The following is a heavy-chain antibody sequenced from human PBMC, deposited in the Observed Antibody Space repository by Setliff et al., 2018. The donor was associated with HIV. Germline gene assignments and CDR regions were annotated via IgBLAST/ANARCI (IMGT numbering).Heavy chain of an antibody. Sequence: LRLSCAASGFTFSSYWMHWVRQAPGKGLVWVFGMNTDGSSTRYADSVKGRITITADTSTDRAYLELSSLRSEDSAFYYCTTPLDSSGYFGSDYFDYWGQGALVTVSS. V-gene: IGHV3-74*01. CDR1: GFTFSSYW. CDR2: MNTDGSST. J-gene: IGHJ4*02. CDR3: TTPLDSSGYFGSDYFDY. D-gene: IGHD3-22*01.